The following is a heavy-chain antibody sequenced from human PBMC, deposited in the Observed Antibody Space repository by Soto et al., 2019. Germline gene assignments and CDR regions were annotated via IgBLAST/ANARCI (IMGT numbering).Heavy chain of an antibody. CDR3: ATARFQLLYGNPYFDS. D-gene: IGHD2-2*02. V-gene: IGHV4-31*03. CDR1: GGSITTGGSY. Sequence: SETLSLTCTVCGGSITTGGSYWSWIRQHPGKGLEWIGNIYHSGNTYYNPSLKSRLTISVDTSKNHFSLMVDSVTAADTAVYYCATARFQLLYGNPYFDSWGQGTLVTVSS. J-gene: IGHJ4*02. CDR2: IYHSGNT.